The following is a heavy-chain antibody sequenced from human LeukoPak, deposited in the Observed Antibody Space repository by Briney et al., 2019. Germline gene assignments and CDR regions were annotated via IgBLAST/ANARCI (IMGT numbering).Heavy chain of an antibody. D-gene: IGHD5-18*01. CDR3: VRVPTNSYGFGQ. Sequence: AGGSLRLSCAASGFSLSTYWMHWVRQAPGKGLVWVAHINEDGTAASHADSVKGRFTISRDNAKNTLYLQMNGLRVDDTAVYYCVRVPTNSYGFGQWGQGSLVTVSS. J-gene: IGHJ4*02. CDR1: GFSLSTYW. V-gene: IGHV3-74*01. CDR2: INEDGTAA.